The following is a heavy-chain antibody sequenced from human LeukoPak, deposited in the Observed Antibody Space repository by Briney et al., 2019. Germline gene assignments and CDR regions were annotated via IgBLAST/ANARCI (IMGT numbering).Heavy chain of an antibody. J-gene: IGHJ4*02. V-gene: IGHV4-38-2*02. D-gene: IGHD4-17*01. CDR2: IYHSGNT. CDR3: ARAGYGDSDFDY. Sequence: SETLSLTCTVSGGSISSYYWSWIRQPPGKGLEWIGSIYHSGNTYYNPSLKSRVTISVDTSKNQFSLKLNSVTAADTAVYYCARAGYGDSDFDYWGQGTLVTVSS. CDR1: GGSISSYY.